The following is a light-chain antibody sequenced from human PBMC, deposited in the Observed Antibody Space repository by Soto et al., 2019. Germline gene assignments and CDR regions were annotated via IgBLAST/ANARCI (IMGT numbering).Light chain of an antibody. Sequence: EIVMTQSPATLSASPGERATLSCRASQSVSNNLAWYHQKPGQAPRLLIYGASTRATGIPARFSGSGSRTEFTLTISSLQPEDFAFYYCQQYNNWWTFGQVTKVEIK. J-gene: IGKJ1*01. V-gene: IGKV3-15*01. CDR3: QQYNNWWT. CDR2: GAS. CDR1: QSVSNN.